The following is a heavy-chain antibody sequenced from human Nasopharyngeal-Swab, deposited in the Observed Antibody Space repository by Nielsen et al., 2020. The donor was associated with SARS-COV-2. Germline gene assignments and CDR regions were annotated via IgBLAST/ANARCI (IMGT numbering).Heavy chain of an antibody. V-gene: IGHV4-4*02. D-gene: IGHD2-2*02. Sequence: SETLSLTCAVSGGSVSSNVWWTWVRQSPGKGLGWSGEVSHSGSTNYNPSIKSRATLSMDKSKRQFSLRLTSVSAADTAVYFCARGHLVVVPSPILGLGPFFYSFYLDVWGKGTTVIVSS. CDR1: GGSVSSNVW. CDR2: VSHSGST. J-gene: IGHJ6*03. CDR3: ARGHLVVVPSPILGLGPFFYSFYLDV.